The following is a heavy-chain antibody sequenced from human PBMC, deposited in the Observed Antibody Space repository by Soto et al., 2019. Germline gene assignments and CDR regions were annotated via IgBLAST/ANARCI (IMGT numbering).Heavy chain of an antibody. V-gene: IGHV4-59*01. D-gene: IGHD3-9*01. CDR1: GGSINNSY. CDR2: IHYTGTT. J-gene: IGHJ3*02. CDR3: ARDPAVTGYHHDAFDI. Sequence: PSETLSLTCTVSGGSINNSYWTWIRQPPGKRLEWIGYIHYTGTTNHNPSLRGRVTMSVDTSNNQFSLKLSSVTAADTAVYYCARDPAVTGYHHDAFDIWGQGTMVTVSS.